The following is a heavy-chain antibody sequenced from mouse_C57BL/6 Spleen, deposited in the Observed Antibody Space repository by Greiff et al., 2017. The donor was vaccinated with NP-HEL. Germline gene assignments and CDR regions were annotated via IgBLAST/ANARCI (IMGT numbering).Heavy chain of an antibody. D-gene: IGHD1-1*01. CDR2: ISSGGDYI. Sequence: EVQLVESGEGLVKPGGSLKLSCAASGFTFSSYAMSWVRQTPEKRLEWVAYISSGGDYIYYADTVKGRFTISRDNARNTLYLQMSSLKSEDTAMYYCTREGGRTTVVATSYFDYWGQGTTLTVSS. CDR1: GFTFSSYA. V-gene: IGHV5-9-1*02. CDR3: TREGGRTTVVATSYFDY. J-gene: IGHJ2*01.